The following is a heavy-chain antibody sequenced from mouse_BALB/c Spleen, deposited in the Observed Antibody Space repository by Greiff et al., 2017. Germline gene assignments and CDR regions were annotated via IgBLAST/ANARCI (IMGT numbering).Heavy chain of an antibody. Sequence: VQLQQFGAELVKPGASVKISCKASGYTFTSYWINWVKQRPGQGLEWIGNIYPSDSYTNYNQKFKDKATLTVDKSSSTAYMQLSSPTSEDSAVYYCTREDGNYDAMDYWGQGTSVTVSS. D-gene: IGHD2-1*01. J-gene: IGHJ4*01. V-gene: IGHV1S126*01. CDR1: GYTFTSYW. CDR2: IYPSDSYT. CDR3: TREDGNYDAMDY.